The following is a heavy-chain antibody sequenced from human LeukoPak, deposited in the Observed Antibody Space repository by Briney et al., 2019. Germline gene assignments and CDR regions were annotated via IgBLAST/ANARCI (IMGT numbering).Heavy chain of an antibody. CDR3: AKEGDSSGYWARDAFDI. J-gene: IGHJ3*02. Sequence: PGGSLRLSCAASEFTFTIYWMSWVRQAPGKGLEWVANIKQDGSEKYYVDSAKGRFTISRDNARNSLYLQMNSLRAEDTAVYYCAKEGDSSGYWARDAFDIWGQGTMVTVSS. V-gene: IGHV3-7*03. CDR1: EFTFTIYW. D-gene: IGHD3-22*01. CDR2: IKQDGSEK.